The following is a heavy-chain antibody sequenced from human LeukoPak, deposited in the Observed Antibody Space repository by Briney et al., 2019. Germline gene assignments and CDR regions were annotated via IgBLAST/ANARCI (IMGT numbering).Heavy chain of an antibody. CDR3: AKVAVAGNFDY. V-gene: IGHV3-30*18. Sequence: GGSLRLSCAASGFTFSRYGMHWVRQAPGKGLEWVAVISYDGSNKYYADSVRGRFTISRDNSKNTLYLQMNSLRAEDTAVYYCAKVAVAGNFDYWGQGTLVTVSS. CDR2: ISYDGSNK. CDR1: GFTFSRYG. J-gene: IGHJ4*02. D-gene: IGHD6-19*01.